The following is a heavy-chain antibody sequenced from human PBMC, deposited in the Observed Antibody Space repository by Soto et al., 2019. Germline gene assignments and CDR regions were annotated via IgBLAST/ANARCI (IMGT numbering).Heavy chain of an antibody. V-gene: IGHV3-53*01. Sequence: GGSLRLSCAASGFTVSSNYMSWVRQAPGKGLEWVSVIYSGGSTYYADSVKGRFTISRDNSKNTLYLQMNSLRAEDTAVYYCVGSSSSGRVGGMDVWGQGTTVTVSS. CDR1: GFTVSSNY. D-gene: IGHD6-6*01. CDR3: VGSSSSGRVGGMDV. J-gene: IGHJ6*02. CDR2: IYSGGST.